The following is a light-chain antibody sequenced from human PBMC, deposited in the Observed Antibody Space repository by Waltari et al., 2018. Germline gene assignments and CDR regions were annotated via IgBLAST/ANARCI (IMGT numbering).Light chain of an antibody. J-gene: IGLJ2*01. V-gene: IGLV1-44*01. CDR1: SSNIGSNT. CDR2: SNN. CDR3: AAWDDSLNGVV. Sequence: QSVLTQPPSASGTPGQRVTISCSGSSSNIGSNTVTWYQQLPGTAPNLLIDSNNQRPAGVPDRVSGSKSGTSASLASSGLQSEDEDDYYCAAWDDSLNGVVFGGGTKLTVL.